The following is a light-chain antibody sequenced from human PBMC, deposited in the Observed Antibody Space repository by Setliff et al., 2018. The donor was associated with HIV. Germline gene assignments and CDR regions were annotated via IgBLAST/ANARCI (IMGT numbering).Light chain of an antibody. CDR2: EVS. CDR3: CSYAGSRIFYV. V-gene: IGLV2-23*02. Sequence: QSALTQPASVSGSPGQSITISCTGTSSDGGSYNLVSWYQQHPGKAPKLMIYEVSKRPSGVSNRFSGSKSGNTASLTISGLQAEDEADYYCCSYAGSRIFYVFGTGTKATVL. CDR1: SSDGGSYNL. J-gene: IGLJ1*01.